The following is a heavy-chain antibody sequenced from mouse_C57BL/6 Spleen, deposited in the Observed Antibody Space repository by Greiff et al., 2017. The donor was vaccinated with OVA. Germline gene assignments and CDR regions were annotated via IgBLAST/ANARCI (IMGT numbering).Heavy chain of an antibody. V-gene: IGHV5-4*01. CDR1: GFTFSSYA. CDR2: ISDGGSYT. CDR3: SRGGTTVVGDYAMDY. D-gene: IGHD1-1*01. Sequence: EVQVVESGGGLVKPGGSLKLSCAASGFTFSSYAMSWVRQTPEKRLEWVATISDGGSYTYYPDNVKGRFTISSDNAKNNLYLQMSHLKSEDTAMYYCSRGGTTVVGDYAMDYWGQGTSVTVSS. J-gene: IGHJ4*01.